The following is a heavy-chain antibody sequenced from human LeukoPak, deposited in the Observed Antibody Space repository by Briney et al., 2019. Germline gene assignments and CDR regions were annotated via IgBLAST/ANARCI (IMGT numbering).Heavy chain of an antibody. J-gene: IGHJ4*02. D-gene: IGHD5-18*01. CDR2: INPDGNKK. V-gene: IGHV3-7*01. CDR3: ARDLAYSRLDY. CDR1: GLTFSSSW. Sequence: GGPLRLSCAVSGLTFSSSWMDWVRQAPGKGLEWVASINPDGNKKYSADSVKGRFTISRDNAENSLYLQMNSLRVEGTAFYYCARDLAYSRLDYWGQGMLVTVSS.